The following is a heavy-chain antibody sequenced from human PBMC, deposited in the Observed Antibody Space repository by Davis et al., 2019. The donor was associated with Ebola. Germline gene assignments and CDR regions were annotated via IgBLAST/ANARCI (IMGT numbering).Heavy chain of an antibody. CDR1: GGPFSGYY. Sequence: SETLSLTCAVYGGPFSGYYWSWIRQPPGKGPEWIGYIYYSGSTNYNPSLRSRVTMSVDTSQNQFSLNLSSVTAADTAVYYCARDDLSGLIDSWGQGTLVTVSS. CDR2: IYYSGST. J-gene: IGHJ4*02. D-gene: IGHD1-26*01. V-gene: IGHV4-59*12. CDR3: ARDDLSGLIDS.